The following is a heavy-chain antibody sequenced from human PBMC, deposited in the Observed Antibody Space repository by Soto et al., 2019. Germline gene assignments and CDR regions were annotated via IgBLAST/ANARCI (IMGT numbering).Heavy chain of an antibody. Sequence: SETLSLTCTVSGGSISSYYWSWIRQPPGKGLEWIGYIYYSGSTNYNPSLKSRVTISVDTSKNQFSLKLSSVTAADTAVYYCARHSTSGSGWEGFDYWGQGTLVTVSS. V-gene: IGHV4-59*08. CDR2: IYYSGST. J-gene: IGHJ4*02. CDR3: ARHSTSGSGWEGFDY. D-gene: IGHD6-19*01. CDR1: GGSISSYY.